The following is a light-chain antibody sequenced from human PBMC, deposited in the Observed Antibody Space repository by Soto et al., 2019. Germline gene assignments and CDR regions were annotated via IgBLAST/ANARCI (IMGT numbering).Light chain of an antibody. V-gene: IGLV2-8*01. CDR3: SSYTDRNNLV. J-gene: IGLJ1*01. CDR1: SSDIGGHNS. Sequence: QSALTQSPSASGSPGQSVTISCTGTSSDIGGHNSVSWYQQHPGKAPKVMIYDVSKRPSGVPDRFSGSKSGNTASLTVSALQAEDEADYYCSSYTDRNNLVFGTGTKV. CDR2: DVS.